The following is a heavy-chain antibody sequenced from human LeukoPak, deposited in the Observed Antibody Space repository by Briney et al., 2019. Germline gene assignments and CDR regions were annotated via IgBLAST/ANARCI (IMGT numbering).Heavy chain of an antibody. Sequence: GGSLRLSCAESGFSFRIYWMHCVRQAPGKGLMWVSRIISVGSGTTYADSVRGRFSISRDNAKSTLYLHMNTLRAADTALYYSARVRDDYSYYNCWGEGTVVTVSS. D-gene: IGHD4-11*01. CDR3: ARVRDDYSYYNC. CDR2: IISVGSGT. J-gene: IGHJ4*02. V-gene: IGHV3-74*01. CDR1: GFSFRIYW.